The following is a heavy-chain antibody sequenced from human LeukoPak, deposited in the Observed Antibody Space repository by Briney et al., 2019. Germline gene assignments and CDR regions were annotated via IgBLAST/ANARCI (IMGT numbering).Heavy chain of an antibody. CDR1: GGSFSGYY. V-gene: IGHV4-34*01. CDR3: ASYSSGWYSVRFDP. D-gene: IGHD6-19*01. CDR2: INHSGST. Sequence: SETLSLTCAVYGGSFSGYYWSWIRQPPGKGLEWIGEINHSGSTKYNPSLKSRVTISVDTSKNQFSLKLSSVTAADTAVYYCASYSSGWYSVRFDPWGQGTLVTVSS. J-gene: IGHJ5*02.